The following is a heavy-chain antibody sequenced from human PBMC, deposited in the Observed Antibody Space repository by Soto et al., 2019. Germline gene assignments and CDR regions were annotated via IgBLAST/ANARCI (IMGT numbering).Heavy chain of an antibody. CDR2: IIPIFGTA. Sequence: VASVKVSCKASGGTFSSYAISWVRQAPGQGLEWMGGIIPIFGTANYAQKFQGRVTITADESTSTAYMELSSLRSEDTAVYYCARDTPRYSSSWFLDYWGQGTLVTVSS. CDR1: GGTFSSYA. CDR3: ARDTPRYSSSWFLDY. D-gene: IGHD6-13*01. J-gene: IGHJ4*02. V-gene: IGHV1-69*13.